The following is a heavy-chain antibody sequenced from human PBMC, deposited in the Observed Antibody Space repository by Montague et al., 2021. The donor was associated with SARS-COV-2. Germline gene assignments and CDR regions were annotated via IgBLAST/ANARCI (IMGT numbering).Heavy chain of an antibody. J-gene: IGHJ4*02. CDR2: FCYASRT. V-gene: IGHV4-39*01. CDR1: GGSISSPDYS. D-gene: IGHD2-2*01. CDR3: ARQLPAYGSTHKYYPYYLDV. Sequence: SETLSLTCTVSGGSISSPDYSWGWIRQSPGQGLDWIGCFCYASRTNSTPSLRSPVSFSMDKSQNPFSLSLVSVTAADTAVYFCARQLPAYGSTHKYYPYYLDVWGQGALVTVSS.